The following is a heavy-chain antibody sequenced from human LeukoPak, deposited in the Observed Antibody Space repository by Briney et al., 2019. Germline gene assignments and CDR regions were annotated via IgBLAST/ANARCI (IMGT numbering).Heavy chain of an antibody. V-gene: IGHV3-64*01. D-gene: IGHD1-1*01. CDR2: ISTDGDNT. J-gene: IGHJ3*02. CDR1: GFTFRSYS. Sequence: GGSLRLSCAASGFTFRSYSMYWVRQAPGKGLEYVSAISTDGDNTYYANSVKDRFTISRDNSKNTLFLQMGSLTADDMAIYYCARVGDDDAFDIWGQGTMVIVSS. CDR3: ARVGDDDAFDI.